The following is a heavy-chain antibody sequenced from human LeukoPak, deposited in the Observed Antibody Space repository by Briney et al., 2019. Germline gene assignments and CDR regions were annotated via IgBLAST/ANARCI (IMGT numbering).Heavy chain of an antibody. J-gene: IGHJ6*03. CDR3: ARDNTGARYYYYMDV. V-gene: IGHV4-4*07. CDR1: GGSISSYY. CDR2: IYTSGST. D-gene: IGHD6-6*01. Sequence: SETLSLTCTVSGGSISSYYWSWIRQPAGKGLEWIGRIYTSGSTNYNPSLKSRVTISVDQSKNQFSLKLSSVTAADTAVYYCARDNTGARYYYYMDVWGKGTTVTVSS.